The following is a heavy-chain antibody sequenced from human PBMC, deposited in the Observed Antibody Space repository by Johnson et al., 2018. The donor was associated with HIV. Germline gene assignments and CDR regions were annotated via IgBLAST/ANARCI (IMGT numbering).Heavy chain of an antibody. J-gene: IGHJ3*02. CDR1: GFTFSSYG. V-gene: IGHV3-NL1*01. CDR2: IYSGGNT. CDR3: AREATGTTNAFYM. D-gene: IGHD1-7*01. Sequence: QVQLVESGGGVVQPGGSLRLSCVASGFTFSSYGMHWVRQAPGKGLEWVSLIYSGGNTYYTDSLKGRFTISRDNAKNSLYLQMNSLRAEDTAVYYCAREATGTTNAFYMWGQGTMVTVSS.